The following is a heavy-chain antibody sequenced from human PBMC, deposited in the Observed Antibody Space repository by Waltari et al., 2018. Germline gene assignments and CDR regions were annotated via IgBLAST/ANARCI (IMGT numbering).Heavy chain of an antibody. V-gene: IGHV4-34*01. CDR1: GGSFSGYY. CDR2: INHSGST. J-gene: IGHJ4*02. D-gene: IGHD6-13*01. CDR3: ARGRIAAAGVIDY. Sequence: QVQLQQWGAGLLKPSETLSLTCAVYGGSFSGYYWSWIRQPPGKGLEWIGEINHSGSTNYNPSLKGRVTISVDTSKNQFSLKLSSVTAADTAVYYCARGRIAAAGVIDYWGQGTLVTVSS.